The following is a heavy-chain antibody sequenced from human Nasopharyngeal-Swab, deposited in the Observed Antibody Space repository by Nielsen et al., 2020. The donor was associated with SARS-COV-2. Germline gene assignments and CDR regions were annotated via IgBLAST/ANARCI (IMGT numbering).Heavy chain of an antibody. D-gene: IGHD4-11*01. CDR1: GFTFSSYA. CDR3: ARIYSNSYYYYGMDV. V-gene: IGHV3-30-3*01. Sequence: GGSLRLSCAASGFTFSSYAMHWVRQAPGKGLEWVAVISYDGSNKYYADSVKGRFTISRDNAKNSLYLQMNSLRAEDTAVYYCARIYSNSYYYYGMDVWGQGTTVTVSS. J-gene: IGHJ6*02. CDR2: ISYDGSNK.